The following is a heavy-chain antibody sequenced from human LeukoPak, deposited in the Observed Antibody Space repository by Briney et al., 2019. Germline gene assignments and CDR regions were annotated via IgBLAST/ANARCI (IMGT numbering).Heavy chain of an antibody. J-gene: IGHJ4*02. D-gene: IGHD4-17*01. CDR2: INNDGSTT. V-gene: IGHV3-74*01. Sequence: PGGSLRLSCAASGFTFSSYWMYWVRQAPGKGLVWVSRINNDGSTTNYADCVKGRFTMSRDNAKNTLYLQMNSLRAEDTAVYYCARDTPVPFDYWGQGTLVTVSS. CDR1: GFTFSSYW. CDR3: ARDTPVPFDY.